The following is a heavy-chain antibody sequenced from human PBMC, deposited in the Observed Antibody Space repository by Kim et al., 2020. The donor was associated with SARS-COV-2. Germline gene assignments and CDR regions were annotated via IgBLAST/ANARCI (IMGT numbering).Heavy chain of an antibody. V-gene: IGHV1-18*01. CDR3: ATYDSSSSTQFDP. J-gene: IGHJ5*02. D-gene: IGHD3-22*01. Sequence: YAQKLQGRVTMTTDTSTSTAYMELRSLRSDDTAVYYCATYDSSSSTQFDPWGQGTLVTVSS.